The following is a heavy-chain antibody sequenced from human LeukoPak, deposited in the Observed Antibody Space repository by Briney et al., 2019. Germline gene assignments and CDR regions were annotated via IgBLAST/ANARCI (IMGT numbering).Heavy chain of an antibody. D-gene: IGHD1-26*01. CDR3: ATGAPWDAARDY. Sequence: GASVKVSCKASGSALHTYDIDWVRQAPGQGLEWMGWIIAYNGNTAYAQSLQDRVTMTTETSTSTAYMELRSLTSDDTAVYYCATGAPWDAARDYWGQGTLVTVSS. CDR2: IIAYNGNT. CDR1: GSALHTYD. J-gene: IGHJ4*02. V-gene: IGHV1-18*01.